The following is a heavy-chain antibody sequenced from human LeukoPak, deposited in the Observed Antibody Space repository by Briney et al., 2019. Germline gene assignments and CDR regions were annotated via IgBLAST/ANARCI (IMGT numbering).Heavy chain of an antibody. CDR1: GYTFTSYG. J-gene: IGHJ6*02. Sequence: GASVKVSCKASGYTFTSYGISWVRQAPGQGLEWMGWINTNTGNPTYAQGFTGRFVFSLDTSVSTAYLQISSLKAEDTAVYYCARVVVRGGDYYYGMDVWGQGTTVTVSS. CDR3: ARVVVRGGDYYYGMDV. V-gene: IGHV7-4-1*02. D-gene: IGHD3-10*01. CDR2: INTNTGNP.